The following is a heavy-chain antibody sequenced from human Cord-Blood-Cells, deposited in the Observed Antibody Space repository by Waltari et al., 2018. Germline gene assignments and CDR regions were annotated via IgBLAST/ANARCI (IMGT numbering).Heavy chain of an antibody. J-gene: IGHJ5*02. CDR3: ARRGIAAAGTADWFDP. CDR1: GYGFTSAW. D-gene: IGHD6-13*01. CDR2: IYPGDSDT. Sequence: EVQLVQSGAEVKKPGECLKIPCKGSGYGFTSAWFGCVRQMSRKGLEWMGIIYPGDSDTRYSPSFQGQVTISADKSISTAYLQWSSLKASDTAMYYCARRGIAAAGTADWFDPWGQGTLVTVSS. V-gene: IGHV5-51*03.